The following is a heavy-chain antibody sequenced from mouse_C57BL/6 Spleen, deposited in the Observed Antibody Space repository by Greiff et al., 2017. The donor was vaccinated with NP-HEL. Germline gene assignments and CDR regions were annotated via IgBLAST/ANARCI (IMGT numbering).Heavy chain of an antibody. V-gene: IGHV5-6*01. CDR1: GFTFSSYG. Sequence: EVKLMEPGGDLVKPGGSLKLSCAASGFTFSSYGMSWVRQTPDKRLEWVATISSGGSYTNYPDSVKGRVTISRDNAKNTLYLQMRRLKSEDTAMYYCARLEELGWFAYWGQGTLVTVSA. CDR2: ISSGGSYT. D-gene: IGHD3-3*01. CDR3: ARLEELGWFAY. J-gene: IGHJ3*01.